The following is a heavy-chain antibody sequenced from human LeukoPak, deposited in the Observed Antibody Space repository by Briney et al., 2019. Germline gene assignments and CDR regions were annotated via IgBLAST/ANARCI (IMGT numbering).Heavy chain of an antibody. CDR2: IIPIFNVT. D-gene: IGHD2-2*02. Sequence: SVKVSCKASGGTFSGHAISWVRQAPGQGLEWMGGIIPIFNVTNDAQKFRGRVTITADESTSTAYMELSSLRSEDTAMYYCARVRCGTTSCYTGWFDSWGQGTLVTVSS. V-gene: IGHV1-69*13. CDR3: ARVRCGTTSCYTGWFDS. J-gene: IGHJ5*01. CDR1: GGTFSGHA.